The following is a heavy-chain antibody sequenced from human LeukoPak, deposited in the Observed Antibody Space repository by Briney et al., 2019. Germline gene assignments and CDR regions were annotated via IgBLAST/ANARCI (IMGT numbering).Heavy chain of an antibody. D-gene: IGHD3-10*01. CDR3: AKEKGYGSGSYYNYYYYYGMDV. CDR1: GFTFSSYG. J-gene: IGHJ6*02. V-gene: IGHV3-30*18. Sequence: PGGSLRLSCAASGFTFSSYGMHWVRQAPGKGLEWVAVISYDGSNKYYADPVKGRFTISRDNSKNTLYLQMNSLRAEDTAVYYCAKEKGYGSGSYYNYYYYYGMDVWGQGTTVTVSS. CDR2: ISYDGSNK.